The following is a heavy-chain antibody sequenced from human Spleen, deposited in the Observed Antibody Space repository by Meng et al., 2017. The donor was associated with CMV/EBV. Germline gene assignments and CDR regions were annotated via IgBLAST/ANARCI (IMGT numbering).Heavy chain of an antibody. CDR3: AGGVGAVADPGYFDH. J-gene: IGHJ4*02. V-gene: IGHV4-39*07. CDR1: GGSLTGNSYY. Sequence: SETLSLTCTVSGGSLTGNSYYWGWIRQPPGKGLEWIGTIYFGGSTHYNQSLQSRVTISLDMSKNQFSLRLTSVTAADTAVYYCAGGVGAVADPGYFDHWGRGALFPFSS. CDR2: IYFGGST. D-gene: IGHD6-19*01.